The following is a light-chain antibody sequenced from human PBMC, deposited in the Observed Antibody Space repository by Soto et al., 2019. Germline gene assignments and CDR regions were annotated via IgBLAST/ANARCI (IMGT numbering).Light chain of an antibody. Sequence: QSVLAQPASVSGSPGQSITISCTGTNSDVGSYNLVSWYQQHPGKAPKLMIYEGSKRPSGVSNRFSGYKSGNTASLTISGLQAEDEADYYCCSYAGHTIHVLFGGGTKLTVL. V-gene: IGLV2-23*01. CDR3: CSYAGHTIHVL. J-gene: IGLJ2*01. CDR1: NSDVGSYNL. CDR2: EGS.